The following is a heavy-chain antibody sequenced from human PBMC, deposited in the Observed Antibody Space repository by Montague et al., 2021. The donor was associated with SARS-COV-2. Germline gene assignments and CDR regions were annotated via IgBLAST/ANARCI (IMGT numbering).Heavy chain of an antibody. CDR1: GFTVSSNY. J-gene: IGHJ3*02. V-gene: IGHV3-53*01. CDR3: ARSRVSSGRGAFDI. D-gene: IGHD6-19*01. Sequence: LRLSCAASGFTVSSNYMSWVRQAPGKGLEWVSVIYSGGSTYYADSVKGRFTISRDNSKNTLYLQMNSLRAEDTAVYYCARSRVSSGRGAFDIRGQGTMVTVSS. CDR2: IYSGGST.